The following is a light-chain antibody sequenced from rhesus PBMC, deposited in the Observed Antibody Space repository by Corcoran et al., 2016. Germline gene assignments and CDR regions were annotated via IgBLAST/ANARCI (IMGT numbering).Light chain of an antibody. Sequence: EIVLTQSPATLSLSPGDRATLSCRASQSVSSSLAWSQQTPKPAPRRLFFGASRRATGIPDRVSGSGSGTDFTRTSSSLEPEYFAIYYCQQYTNWPYTFGQGTKVEIK. CDR3: QQYTNWPYT. V-gene: IGKV3-42*03. CDR2: GAS. J-gene: IGKJ2*01. CDR1: QSVSSS.